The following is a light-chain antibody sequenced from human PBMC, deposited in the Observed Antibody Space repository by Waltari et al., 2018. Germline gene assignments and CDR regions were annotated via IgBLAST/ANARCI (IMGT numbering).Light chain of an antibody. V-gene: IGLV2-14*01. J-gene: IGLJ2*01. Sequence: QSALTQPTSVSGSPGQSVTILCTGTSNDVGGYNSVSWYQEHPGQAPRVIIYDVSDRPSGVSDRFSGSKSGHTASLTISGLQAEDEADYYCSSQSSNNVVLFGGGTKLTVL. CDR2: DVS. CDR3: SSQSSNNVVL. CDR1: SNDVGGYNS.